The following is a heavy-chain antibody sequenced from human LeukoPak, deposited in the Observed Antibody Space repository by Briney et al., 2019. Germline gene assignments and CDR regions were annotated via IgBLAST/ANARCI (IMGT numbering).Heavy chain of an antibody. D-gene: IGHD2-15*01. CDR2: IYYSGST. CDR1: GGSICSSNYY. Sequence: PSETLSLTCTVSGGSICSSNYYWGWIRQPPGKGLEWIGTIYYSGSTYYNPSLRSRVTISVDTSKNQFSLKLSSVTAADTAVYYCARHALVVVVAASWFDPWGQGTLVTVSS. CDR3: ARHALVVVVAASWFDP. J-gene: IGHJ5*02. V-gene: IGHV4-39*01.